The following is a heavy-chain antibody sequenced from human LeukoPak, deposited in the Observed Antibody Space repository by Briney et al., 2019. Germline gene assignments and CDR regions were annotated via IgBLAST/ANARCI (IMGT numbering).Heavy chain of an antibody. Sequence: SETLSLTCAVSGDSISSGGYSWSWIRQPPGKGLEWIGYIYYSGSTYYNPSLKSRVTISVDTSKNQFSLKLSSVTAADTAVYYCARAMDPYGSGSYYRDYWGQGTLVTVSS. CDR1: GDSISSGGYS. CDR2: IYYSGST. CDR3: ARAMDPYGSGSYYRDY. J-gene: IGHJ4*02. V-gene: IGHV4-30-4*07. D-gene: IGHD3-10*01.